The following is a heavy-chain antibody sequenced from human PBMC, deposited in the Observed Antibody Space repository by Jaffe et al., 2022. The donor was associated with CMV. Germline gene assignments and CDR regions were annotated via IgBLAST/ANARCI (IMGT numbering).Heavy chain of an antibody. D-gene: IGHD3-16*02. V-gene: IGHV4-34*01. Sequence: QVQLQQWGAGLLKPSETLSLTCAVYGGSFSGYYWSWIRQPPGKGLEWIGEINHSGSTNYNPSLKSRVTISVDTSKNQFSLKLSSVTAADTAVYYCASIWGSYRYTGKPYYFDYWGQGTLVTVSS. CDR1: GGSFSGYY. CDR3: ASIWGSYRYTGKPYYFDY. CDR2: INHSGST. J-gene: IGHJ4*02.